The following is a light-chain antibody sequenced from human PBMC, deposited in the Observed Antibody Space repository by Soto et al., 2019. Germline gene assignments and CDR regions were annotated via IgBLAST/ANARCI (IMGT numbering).Light chain of an antibody. Sequence: QSALTQPASVSGSPGQSITISCTGTSSDIGGYNSVSWYQQHPGKAPKLMIYEVSNRPSGISHRFSGSKSGNTASLTISGLQAEDEADYYCSSYTSSVAHVFGTGTKLTVL. V-gene: IGLV2-14*01. CDR3: SSYTSSVAHV. CDR2: EVS. J-gene: IGLJ1*01. CDR1: SSDIGGYNS.